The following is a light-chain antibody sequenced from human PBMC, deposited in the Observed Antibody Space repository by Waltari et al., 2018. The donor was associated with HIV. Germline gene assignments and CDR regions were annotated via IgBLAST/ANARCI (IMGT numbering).Light chain of an antibody. CDR1: QGISRY. V-gene: IGKV1-27*01. J-gene: IGKJ3*01. CDR2: SAS. CDR3: RRTYNGP. Sequence: DIQLTQSPSSLSASVGERVTLTCRVRQGISRYLNCYRQKPGKGPNFLSSSASNVQSVVPSRLSDSGSATDLILTISSLLAEDVSAECGRRTYNGPFGPGTKVDIK.